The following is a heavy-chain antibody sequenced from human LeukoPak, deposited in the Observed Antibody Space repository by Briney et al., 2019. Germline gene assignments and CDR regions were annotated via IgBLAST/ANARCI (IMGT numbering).Heavy chain of an antibody. J-gene: IGHJ3*02. CDR3: ARDNGYCSSTSCLNAFDI. CDR1: GYTFTGYY. CDR2: INPNSGGI. D-gene: IGHD2-2*01. V-gene: IGHV1-2*04. Sequence: ASVKVSCKASGYTFTGYYMHWVRQAPGQGLEWMGWINPNSGGINYAQKFQGWVTMTRDTSISTACMELSRLRSDDTAVYYCARDNGYCSSTSCLNAFDIWGQGTMVTVSS.